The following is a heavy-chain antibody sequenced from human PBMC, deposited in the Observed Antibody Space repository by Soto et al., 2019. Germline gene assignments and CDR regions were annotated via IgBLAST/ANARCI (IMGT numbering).Heavy chain of an antibody. D-gene: IGHD3-10*01. Sequence: SVKVSCKASGGTFSSYAISWVRQAPGQGLEWMGGIIPIFGTANYAQKFQGRVTITADESTSTAYMELSSVTAADTAVYYCARHGNIGVRGVRQGNWFDPWGQGTLVTVSS. CDR2: IIPIFGTA. V-gene: IGHV1-69*13. J-gene: IGHJ5*02. CDR1: GGTFSSYA. CDR3: ARHGNIGVRGVRQGNWFDP.